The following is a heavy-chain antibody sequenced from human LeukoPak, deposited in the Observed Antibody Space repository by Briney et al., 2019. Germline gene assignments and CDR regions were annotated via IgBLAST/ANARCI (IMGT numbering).Heavy chain of an antibody. V-gene: IGHV3-9*01. CDR1: GFIFDDYS. J-gene: IGHJ4*02. CDR3: ARGVELVRGYFDF. D-gene: IGHD1-1*01. CDR2: ISWNSDSK. Sequence: PGGSLRLSCAASGFIFDDYSMHWVRQAPEKGLEWVSGISWNSDSKDYADSVKGRFTISRDNAKNSLFLQVNSLRTEDTALYYCARGVELVRGYFDFWGQGTLVTVSS.